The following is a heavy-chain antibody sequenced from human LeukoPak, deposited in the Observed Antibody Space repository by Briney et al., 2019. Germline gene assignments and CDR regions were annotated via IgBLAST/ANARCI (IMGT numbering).Heavy chain of an antibody. CDR2: IDSSSGTI. CDR3: ARVRSSYYYESSGYYHYDAFDI. CDR1: GFSFSPYS. D-gene: IGHD3-22*01. Sequence: GGTLRLSCAASGFSFSPYSMNWLRQAPGKGLEWVSYIDSSSGTIYYADSVRGRFTISGDNAKNSLYLQMNSLRAEDTAVYYCARVRSSYYYESSGYYHYDAFDIWGQGTMVTVSS. V-gene: IGHV3-48*01. J-gene: IGHJ3*02.